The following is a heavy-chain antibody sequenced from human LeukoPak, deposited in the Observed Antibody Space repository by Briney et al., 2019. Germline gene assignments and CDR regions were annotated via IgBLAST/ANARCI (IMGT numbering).Heavy chain of an antibody. Sequence: PGGSLRLSCVASGFTFSKYTMSWVSQAPGKGLEWVSGIYGGSTTTTFYADSVKGRFTISRDNSMNTLYLQMNSLRAEDTAVYYCAKDLTPDGAWDIDYWGQGTLITVSS. V-gene: IGHV3-23*01. CDR2: IYGGSTTTT. J-gene: IGHJ4*02. D-gene: IGHD3-9*01. CDR3: AKDLTPDGAWDIDY. CDR1: GFTFSKYT.